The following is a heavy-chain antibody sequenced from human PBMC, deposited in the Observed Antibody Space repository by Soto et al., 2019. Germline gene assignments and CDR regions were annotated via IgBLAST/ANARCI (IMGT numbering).Heavy chain of an antibody. V-gene: IGHV3-23*01. D-gene: IGHD3-9*01. CDR3: AKGANYDVLAGFTSGRGFDP. CDR2: IGGTDGRT. J-gene: IGHJ5*02. CDR1: GLTFSNYA. Sequence: EARLLESGGGLVQPGGSLTLSCAASGLTFSNYAMSWVRQAPGKGLQWVSAIGGTDGRTYYADSAKGRFTISRENTKNRLVLQRNSLRVDDTATYYCAKGANYDVLAGFTSGRGFDPWGQGTLVTVSS.